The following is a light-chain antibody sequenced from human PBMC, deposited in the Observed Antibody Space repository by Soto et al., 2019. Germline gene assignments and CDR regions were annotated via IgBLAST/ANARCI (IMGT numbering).Light chain of an antibody. CDR1: QSVRSNY. CDR2: GVS. Sequence: EIVLTQSPGTLSLSPGETATLSCRASQSVRSNYLAWYQQKPGQAPRLLMFGVSSRATGIPDRFSGSGSGTDFTLTISRLEPEDFAVYYCQQYGSSPSLTFGGGTKVEIK. V-gene: IGKV3-20*01. J-gene: IGKJ4*01. CDR3: QQYGSSPSLT.